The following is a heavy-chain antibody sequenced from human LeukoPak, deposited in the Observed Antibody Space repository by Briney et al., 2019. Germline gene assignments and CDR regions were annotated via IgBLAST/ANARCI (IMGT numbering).Heavy chain of an antibody. Sequence: SETLSLTCTVSGYFIRSGFYWGWIRQPPGKGLEWIGSFYHSGSTYYNPSLESRVTISLDTSKNQLSLKLTSVTAADTAVYYCAKEIWPTVTTPGHTHFDYWGQGTLVTVSS. D-gene: IGHD4-17*01. V-gene: IGHV4-38-2*02. CDR2: FYHSGST. J-gene: IGHJ4*02. CDR3: AKEIWPTVTTPGHTHFDY. CDR1: GYFIRSGFY.